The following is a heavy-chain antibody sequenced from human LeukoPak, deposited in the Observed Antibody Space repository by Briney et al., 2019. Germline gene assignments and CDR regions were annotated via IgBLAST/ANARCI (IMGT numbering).Heavy chain of an antibody. Sequence: GGSLRLSCAASGFTVRSNYMSWVRQAPEKGLEWVSVIYSGGGTYYADSVKGRFTFSRDNSKNTLWLQMNSLRVEDTAVYYCARGRYPSGYFDYWGQGTPVTVSS. J-gene: IGHJ4*02. V-gene: IGHV3-53*01. CDR1: GFTVRSNY. D-gene: IGHD2-2*02. CDR3: ARGRYPSGYFDY. CDR2: IYSGGGT.